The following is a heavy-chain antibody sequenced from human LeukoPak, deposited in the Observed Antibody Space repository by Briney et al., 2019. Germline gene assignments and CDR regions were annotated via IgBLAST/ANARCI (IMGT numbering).Heavy chain of an antibody. Sequence: ASVKVSCKTSGYTFTIYGISWVRQAPGQGLEWMGLISAYGNTNYAQNLQGRVTMTTDTSTSTAYMELRSLKSDDTAVYYCARGIIGYYFDYWGQGTLVTVSS. J-gene: IGHJ4*02. CDR1: GYTFTIYG. CDR3: ARGIIGYYFDY. CDR2: ISAYGNT. V-gene: IGHV1-18*01. D-gene: IGHD2-15*01.